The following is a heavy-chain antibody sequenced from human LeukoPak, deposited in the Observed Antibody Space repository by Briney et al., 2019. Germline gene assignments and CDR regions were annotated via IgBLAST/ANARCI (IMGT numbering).Heavy chain of an antibody. D-gene: IGHD2-15*01. Sequence: GGSLRLSCAASGFTFNNYAMTWVRHAPGKGLEWASAVSGRGDATYYADSVKGRLTISRDDSKNTLYLQMNSLRAEDTAVYHCAKAPPAATNYYYGMDVWGQGTTVTVSS. CDR2: VSGRGDAT. CDR1: GFTFNNYA. J-gene: IGHJ6*02. V-gene: IGHV3-23*01. CDR3: AKAPPAATNYYYGMDV.